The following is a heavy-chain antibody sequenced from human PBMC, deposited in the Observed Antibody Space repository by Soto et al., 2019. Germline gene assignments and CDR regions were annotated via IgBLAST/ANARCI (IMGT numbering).Heavy chain of an antibody. Sequence: QVHLVQSGTEVKEPGASVKVSCKASASTFTGYTINWVRQPPGQGFEWMGWISTFNGNTKCAGNFEGRVTMTTNTSTTTAYMELTSLTFDDTAVYFCARGTVTSGRWFGPWGQGTLVSVSS. D-gene: IGHD4-17*01. CDR3: ARGTVTSGRWFGP. CDR2: ISTFNGNT. V-gene: IGHV1-18*04. J-gene: IGHJ5*02. CDR1: ASTFTGYT.